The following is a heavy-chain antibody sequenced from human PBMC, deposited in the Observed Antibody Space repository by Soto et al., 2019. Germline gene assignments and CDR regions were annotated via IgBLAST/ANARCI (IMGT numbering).Heavy chain of an antibody. CDR2: IKSKSDGGTA. J-gene: IGHJ4*02. V-gene: IGHV3-15*01. Sequence: GGSLRLSCVASGFSFSDAWMNWVRQAPGEGPEWIGRIKSKSDGGTADYAAPLIGRSIISRDDSKSNLHLQMSSLTVEDTGVYYCSAGPRWGQGAQVTVSS. CDR1: GFSFSDAW. CDR3: SAGPR.